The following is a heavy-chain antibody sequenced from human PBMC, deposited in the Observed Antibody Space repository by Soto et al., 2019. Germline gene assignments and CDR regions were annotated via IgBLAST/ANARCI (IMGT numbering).Heavy chain of an antibody. V-gene: IGHV4-31*03. J-gene: IGHJ3*02. CDR3: XXXXXXPQWGTHDAFDI. Sequence: QVQLQESGPGLVKPSQTLSLTCTVSGGSISSGGYYWSWIRQHPGKGLEWIGYIYYSGSTYYNPSLKSRVTISVDTSKNQFSLKLSSVTAADTAVYYXXXXXXXPQWGTHDAFDIWGQGTMVTVSS. D-gene: IGHD1-26*01. CDR1: GGSISSGGYY. CDR2: IYYSGST.